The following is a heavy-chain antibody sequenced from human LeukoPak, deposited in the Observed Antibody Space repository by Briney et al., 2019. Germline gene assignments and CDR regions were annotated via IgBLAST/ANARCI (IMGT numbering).Heavy chain of an antibody. CDR3: ARQGYYDSSGYPFDY. CDR2: IYYSGST. J-gene: IGHJ4*02. V-gene: IGHV4-31*11. Sequence: PSETLSLTCAVYGGSFSDYYWSWIRQHPGKGLEWIGYIYYSGSTYYNPSLKSRVTISVDTSKNQFSLKLSSVTAADTAVYYCARQGYYDSSGYPFDYWGQGTLVTVSS. CDR1: GGSFSDYY. D-gene: IGHD3-22*01.